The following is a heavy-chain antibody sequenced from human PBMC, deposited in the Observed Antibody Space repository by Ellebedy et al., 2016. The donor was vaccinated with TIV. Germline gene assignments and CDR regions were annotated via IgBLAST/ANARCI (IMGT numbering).Heavy chain of an antibody. V-gene: IGHV3-33*01. CDR1: GFTFSSYG. CDR3: ARDSVRDGYNIIDY. Sequence: GESLKISCAASGFTFSSYGMHWVRQAPGKGLAWVAVIWYDGSNKYYADSVKGRFTISRDNSKNTLYLQMNSLRAEDTAVYYCARDSVRDGYNIIDYWGQGTLVTVSS. J-gene: IGHJ4*02. CDR2: IWYDGSNK. D-gene: IGHD5-24*01.